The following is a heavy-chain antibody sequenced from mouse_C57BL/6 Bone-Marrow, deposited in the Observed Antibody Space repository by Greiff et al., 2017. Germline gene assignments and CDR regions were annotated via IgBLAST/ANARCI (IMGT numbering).Heavy chain of an antibody. Sequence: QVKLLQSGAELVKPGASVKLSCKASGYTFTNYWMHWVQQTPGQGLEWIGEIDPSDSNTTSNQKFNGKSTLTVDKSSSTAYMQLSSLTSEDSAVEYCARRGGSSLYSMDYWGVGTSVTVSS. CDR3: ARRGGSSLYSMDY. CDR1: GYTFTNYW. CDR2: IDPSDSNT. J-gene: IGHJ4*01. V-gene: IGHV1-69*01. D-gene: IGHD1-1*01.